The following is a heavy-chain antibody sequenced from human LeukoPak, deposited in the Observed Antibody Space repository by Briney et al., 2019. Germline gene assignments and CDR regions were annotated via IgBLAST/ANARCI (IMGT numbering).Heavy chain of an antibody. CDR3: ARGGGYYPIDY. V-gene: IGHV3-53*01. D-gene: IGHD2-15*01. J-gene: IGHJ4*02. Sequence: GESLRLSCAASGFTVNSNYMNWVRQAPGKGLEWVSVLYSDGRTYYADSVKGRFTISRDTSKNTLYLQVNSLRAEDTAVYYCARGGGYYPIDYWGQGTLVTVSS. CDR2: LYSDGRT. CDR1: GFTVNSNY.